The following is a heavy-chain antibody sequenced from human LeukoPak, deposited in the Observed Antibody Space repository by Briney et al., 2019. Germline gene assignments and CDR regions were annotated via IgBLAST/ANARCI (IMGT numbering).Heavy chain of an antibody. J-gene: IGHJ5*02. Sequence: GASVKVSCKASGYTFSSYYMHWVRQAPGEGLEWMGIINPSGGSTSYAQKFKGRVTMTRDTSISTAYMELSRLRSDDTAVYYCARDFVVVVAAWGQGTLVTVSS. D-gene: IGHD2-15*01. CDR1: GYTFSSYY. V-gene: IGHV1-46*01. CDR2: INPSGGST. CDR3: ARDFVVVVAA.